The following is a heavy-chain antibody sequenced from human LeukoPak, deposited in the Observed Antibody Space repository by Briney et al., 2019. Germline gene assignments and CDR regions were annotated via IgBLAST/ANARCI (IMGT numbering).Heavy chain of an antibody. CDR2: ISSDGSKN. D-gene: IGHD6-13*01. V-gene: IGHV3-30*03. CDR3: AIIPRAAAGPSARSPFHY. CDR1: GFTFTNYA. J-gene: IGHJ4*02. Sequence: GGSLRLSCAASGFTFTNYAMHWVRQTPGKGLEWVALISSDGSKNIYADPVKGRFTISRDNAKNSLYLQMNSLRAEDTAVYYCAIIPRAAAGPSARSPFHYWGQGTLVTVSS.